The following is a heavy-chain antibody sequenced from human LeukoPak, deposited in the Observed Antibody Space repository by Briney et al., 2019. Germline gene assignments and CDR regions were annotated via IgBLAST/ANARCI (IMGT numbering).Heavy chain of an antibody. CDR3: ARVASLYYYYYYGMDV. V-gene: IGHV3-33*01. CDR1: GFTFSSYG. D-gene: IGHD3-10*01. CDR2: IWYDGSNK. Sequence: GRSLRLSCAASGFTFSSYGMHWVRQAPGKGLEWVAVIWYDGSNKYYVDSVKGRFTISRDNSKNTLYLQMNSLRAEDTAVYYCARVASLYYYYYYGMDVWGQGTTVTVSS. J-gene: IGHJ6*02.